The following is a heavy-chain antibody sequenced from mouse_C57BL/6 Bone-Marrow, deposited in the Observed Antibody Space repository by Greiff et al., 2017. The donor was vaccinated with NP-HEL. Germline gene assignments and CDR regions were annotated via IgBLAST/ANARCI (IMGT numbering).Heavy chain of an antibody. J-gene: IGHJ3*01. D-gene: IGHD1-3*01. CDR1: GFTFSSYG. V-gene: IGHV5-6*02. CDR3: ASRSGGAY. CDR2: ISSGGSYT. Sequence: EVKLMESGGDLVKPGGSLKLSCAASGFTFSSYGMSWVRQTPDKRLEWVATISSGGSYTYYPDSVTGRFTISRDNAKNTLYLQMSSLKSEDTAMYYCASRSGGAYWGQGTLVTVSA.